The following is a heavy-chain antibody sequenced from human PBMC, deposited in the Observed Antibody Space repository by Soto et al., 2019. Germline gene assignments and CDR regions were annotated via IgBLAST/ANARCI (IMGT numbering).Heavy chain of an antibody. Sequence: PSETLSLTCVVYGGSFSGYYWSWIRQPPGKGLEWIGEINHSGSTNYNPSLKSRVTISVDTSKNQFSLKLSSVTAADTAVYYCARRKIVVVPAAIRRVHWFDPWGQGTLVTVSS. CDR2: INHSGST. D-gene: IGHD2-2*02. J-gene: IGHJ5*02. CDR1: GGSFSGYY. V-gene: IGHV4-34*01. CDR3: ARRKIVVVPAAIRRVHWFDP.